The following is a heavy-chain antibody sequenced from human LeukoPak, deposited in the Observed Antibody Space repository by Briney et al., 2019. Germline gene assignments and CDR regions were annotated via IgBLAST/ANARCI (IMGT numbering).Heavy chain of an antibody. CDR2: TYYRSKWYN. Sequence: SQTLSLTCAISGDSVSSNSAAWNWIRQSPSRGLEWLGRTYYRSKWYNDYAVSVKSRITINPDTSKNQFSLQLNSVTPEDTAVYYCARDSSLKLYGDKRNYYYMDVWGKGTTVTVSS. CDR1: GDSVSSNSAA. CDR3: ARDSSLKLYGDKRNYYYMDV. J-gene: IGHJ6*03. V-gene: IGHV6-1*01. D-gene: IGHD4-17*01.